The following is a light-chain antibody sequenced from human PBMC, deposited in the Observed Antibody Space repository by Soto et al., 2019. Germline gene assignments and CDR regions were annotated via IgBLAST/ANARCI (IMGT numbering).Light chain of an antibody. CDR1: QTVLYSSNSKNY. J-gene: IGKJ1*01. V-gene: IGKV4-1*01. CDR3: QQYYSTPWT. Sequence: EILMTQSPDSLAVSLGKRATFYCKSSQTVLYSSNSKNYLAWYQQKPGQPPKLLIYWASTRESGVPDRFSGSGSGTDFTLTINNLQAEDVAVYYCQQYYSTPWTFGQGTKLEIK. CDR2: WAS.